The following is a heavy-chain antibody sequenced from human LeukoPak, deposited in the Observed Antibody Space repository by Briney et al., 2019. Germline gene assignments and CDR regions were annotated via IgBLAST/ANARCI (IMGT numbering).Heavy chain of an antibody. J-gene: IGHJ5*02. CDR1: GGSFSDYY. CDR3: ARDSHGGSSFDDWFEP. Sequence: SETLSLTCAVYGGSFSDYYWSWIRQPPGKGLEWIGEINHSGSTNYNPSLKSRVTISVDTSKNQFSLNLISVTTADTAVYYCARDSHGGSSFDDWFEPWGQGTLVTVSS. D-gene: IGHD1-26*01. CDR2: INHSGST. V-gene: IGHV4-34*01.